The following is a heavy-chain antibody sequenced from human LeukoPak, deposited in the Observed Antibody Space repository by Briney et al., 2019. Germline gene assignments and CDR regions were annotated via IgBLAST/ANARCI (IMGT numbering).Heavy chain of an antibody. CDR2: ISGSGGST. J-gene: IGHJ4*02. CDR3: AKGGSSSWLRRPVDY. Sequence: GGSLRLSCAASGFTFSSYAMSWVRQAPGKGLEWVSAISGSGGSTYYADSVKGRFTISRDNSKNTLYLQMNSLRAEDTAVYYCAKGGSSSWLRRPVDYWGQGTLVTVSS. D-gene: IGHD6-13*01. CDR1: GFTFSSYA. V-gene: IGHV3-23*01.